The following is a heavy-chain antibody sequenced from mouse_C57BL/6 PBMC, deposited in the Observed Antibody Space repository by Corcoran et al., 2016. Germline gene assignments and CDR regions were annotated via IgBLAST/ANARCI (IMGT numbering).Heavy chain of an antibody. CDR2: INPNNGGT. Sequence: EVQLQQSGPELVKPGASVKISCKASGYTFTDYYMNWVKQSHGKSLEWIGDINPNNGGTSYNQKFKGKATLTVDKSSSTAYMELRSLTSEDTAVYYCATYYDYPFAYWGQGTLVTVSA. CDR3: ATYYDYPFAY. CDR1: GYTFTDYY. D-gene: IGHD2-4*01. J-gene: IGHJ3*01. V-gene: IGHV1-26*01.